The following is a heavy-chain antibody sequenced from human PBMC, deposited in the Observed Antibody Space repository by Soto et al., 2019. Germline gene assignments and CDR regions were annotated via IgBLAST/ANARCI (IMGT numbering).Heavy chain of an antibody. CDR3: AAESMHVVTSAGDY. J-gene: IGHJ4*02. Sequence: QIQLVQSGPEVRKPGTSVKVSCKASGLTCRNFAVQWVRQARGQSTEWIGWIVFGSGNTNYSQTLQERVTLTRDTSTNTVYLELRRLGIEDTAVYYCAAESMHVVTSAGDYWGQGTRVTVSS. CDR1: GLTCRNFA. D-gene: IGHD2-15*01. V-gene: IGHV1-58*01. CDR2: IVFGSGNT.